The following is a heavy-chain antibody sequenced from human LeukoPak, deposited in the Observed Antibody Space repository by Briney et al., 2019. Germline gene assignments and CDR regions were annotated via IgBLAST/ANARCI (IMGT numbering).Heavy chain of an antibody. V-gene: IGHV3-23*01. D-gene: IGHD3-3*01. J-gene: IGHJ4*02. CDR2: ISGSGGST. CDR1: GFTFSSYW. Sequence: GGSMRLSCAASGFTFSSYWMHWVRQAPGKGLEWVSAISGSGGSTYYADSVKGRFTISRDNSKNTLYLQMNSLRAEDTAVYYCANIDFWSGYYPRDYWGQGTLVTVSS. CDR3: ANIDFWSGYYPRDY.